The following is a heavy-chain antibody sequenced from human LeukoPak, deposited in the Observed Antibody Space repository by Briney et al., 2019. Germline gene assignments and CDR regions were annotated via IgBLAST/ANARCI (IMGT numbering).Heavy chain of an antibody. CDR3: ARDRAVATIGGVDY. D-gene: IGHD5-12*01. V-gene: IGHV1-2*02. Sequence: GASVKVSCKASGYRFTGYYIHWVRQAPGQGLEWMGWINPNSGGTNYAQKFQGRVTMTRDTSISTAYMDLSRLRSDDTAVYYCARDRAVATIGGVDYWGQGTLVTVSS. CDR2: INPNSGGT. J-gene: IGHJ4*02. CDR1: GYRFTGYY.